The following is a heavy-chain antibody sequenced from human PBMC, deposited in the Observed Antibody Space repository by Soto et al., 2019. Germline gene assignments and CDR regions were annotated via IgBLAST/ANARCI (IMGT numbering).Heavy chain of an antibody. CDR3: ARVGGLAARTFDY. Sequence: SEALSLTCTVSGGSISDFYWSWIRQPPGKGLEWIGYIYYSGSTNYNPSLKSRVTISVDTSRNQFSLNLRSMSPADTAVYYCARVGGLAARTFDYWGPGTLVTVSS. CDR1: GGSISDFY. V-gene: IGHV4-59*01. CDR2: IYYSGST. J-gene: IGHJ4*02. D-gene: IGHD6-6*01.